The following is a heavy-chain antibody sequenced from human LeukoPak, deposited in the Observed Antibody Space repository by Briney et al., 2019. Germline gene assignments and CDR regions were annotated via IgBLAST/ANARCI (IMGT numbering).Heavy chain of an antibody. CDR3: ARGSGSGGYFVSDY. J-gene: IGHJ4*02. D-gene: IGHD1-26*01. V-gene: IGHV1-46*01. CDR2: INPRGGST. Sequence: ASVKVSCKASGYTFTSFYMHWVRQAPGQGLEWMGIINPRGGSTTSAQKFQGRVALTRDTSTTTVYMELSSLRSEDTAVYYCARGSGSGGYFVSDYWGQGTLVTVSS. CDR1: GYTFTSFY.